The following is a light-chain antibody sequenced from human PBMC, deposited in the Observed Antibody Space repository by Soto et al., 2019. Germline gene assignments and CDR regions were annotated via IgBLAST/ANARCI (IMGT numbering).Light chain of an antibody. Sequence: DIQMTQSPSSLSASVGDRVTITCRASQSISSYLNWYQQEPGQDPKLLIYDASSLQSGVPSRFGVTRRGTDFTLSNRSLQPADCVCDYSQQSYITRRSSGTGTNVAV. CDR2: DAS. CDR1: QSISSY. J-gene: IGKJ3*01. V-gene: IGKV1-39*01. CDR3: QQSYITRRS.